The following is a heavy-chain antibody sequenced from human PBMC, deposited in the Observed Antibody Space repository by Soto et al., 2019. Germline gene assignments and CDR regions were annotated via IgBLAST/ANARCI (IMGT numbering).Heavy chain of an antibody. J-gene: IGHJ4*02. CDR1: GFTFSSYA. V-gene: IGHV3-23*01. CDR3: AKVWIRWLVDF. Sequence: EVQLLESGGGLVQPGGSLRLSCAASGFTFSSYAMTWVRQAPGQGLECVSGISGGSTFYADSVKGRFPMSRDTSKNTLDLQMDSLRAEDTAGYYCAKVWIRWLVDFWGKGTLVAVSS. CDR2: ISGGST. D-gene: IGHD5-12*01.